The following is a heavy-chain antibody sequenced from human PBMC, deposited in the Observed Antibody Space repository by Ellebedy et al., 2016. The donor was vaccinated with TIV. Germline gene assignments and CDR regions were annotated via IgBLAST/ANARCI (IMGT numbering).Heavy chain of an antibody. J-gene: IGHJ5*02. CDR3: ARDPALPRGRFDP. V-gene: IGHV4-39*07. CDR2: IHYRGST. Sequence: MPSETLSLTCGVSGGSVSNTRYYWAWIRQSPGKGLEWIGSIHYRGSTYYNPSLKSRLTISLDTSKNQFSLNLSSVTAADTAVYYCARDPALPRGRFDPWGQGILVTVSS. CDR1: GGSVSNTRYY.